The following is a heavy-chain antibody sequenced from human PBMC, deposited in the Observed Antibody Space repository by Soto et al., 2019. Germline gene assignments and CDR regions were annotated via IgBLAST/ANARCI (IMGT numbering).Heavy chain of an antibody. Sequence: GASVKVSCKASGGTFSSYAISWVRQAPGQGLEWMGGIIPIFGTANYAQKFQGRVTITADESTSTAYMELSSLRSEDTAVYCCARGPGYSGYREYDYWGQGTLVTVSS. D-gene: IGHD5-12*01. V-gene: IGHV1-69*13. CDR2: IIPIFGTA. CDR1: GGTFSSYA. J-gene: IGHJ4*02. CDR3: ARGPGYSGYREYDY.